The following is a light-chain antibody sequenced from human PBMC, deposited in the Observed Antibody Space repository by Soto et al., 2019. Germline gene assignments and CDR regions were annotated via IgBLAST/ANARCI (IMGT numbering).Light chain of an antibody. V-gene: IGKV1-6*01. J-gene: IGKJ4*01. CDR3: QHFGPTLT. CDR1: RYIRSD. CDR2: TAS. Sequence: GERFTITCRASRYIRSDLSWYQKPPGQAPKVLIYTASSLQSGVPSRFRGIGSGTDFTLTISSMHPEYFAVDVCQHFGPTLTFGGGTKGEN.